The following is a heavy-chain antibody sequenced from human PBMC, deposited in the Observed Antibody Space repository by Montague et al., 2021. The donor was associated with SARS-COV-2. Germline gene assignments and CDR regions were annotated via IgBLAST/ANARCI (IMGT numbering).Heavy chain of an antibody. CDR1: GGSIRTSDYY. CDR2: IDYSGYT. J-gene: IGHJ5*02. V-gene: IGHV4-39*02. D-gene: IGHD3-10*01. Sequence: SETLSLTCSVSGGSIRTSDYYWGWIRQPPGKGLEWIGTIDYSGYTYYNPSLKSRVTISLGTSKNHFSLKLSSVTAADTAVYYCARLWDFYGSGSYKNSWFDPWGQGTRVTVSS. CDR3: ARLWDFYGSGSYKNSWFDP.